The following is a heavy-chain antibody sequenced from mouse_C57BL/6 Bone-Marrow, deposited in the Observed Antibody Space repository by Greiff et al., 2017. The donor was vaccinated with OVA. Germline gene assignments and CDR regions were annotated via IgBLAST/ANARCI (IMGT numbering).Heavy chain of an antibody. CDR2: IWRGGST. D-gene: IGHD2-4*01. Sequence: VQLQQSGPGLVQPSQSLSITCTVSGFSFTSYGVHWVRQSPGKGLEWLGVIWRGGSTDYNAAFMSRLSITKDNSKSQVFFKMNSLQADDTAIYYCAKKGYDYDGAWFAYWGQVTLVTVSA. J-gene: IGHJ3*01. V-gene: IGHV2-5*01. CDR3: AKKGYDYDGAWFAY. CDR1: GFSFTSYG.